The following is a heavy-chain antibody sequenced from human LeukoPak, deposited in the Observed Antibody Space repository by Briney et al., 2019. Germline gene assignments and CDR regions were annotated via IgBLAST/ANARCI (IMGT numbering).Heavy chain of an antibody. J-gene: IGHJ4*02. V-gene: IGHV3-7*01. Sequence: GGSLRLSCAASGFTFSSYWMSWVRQAPGKGLEWVANIKQDGSEKYYVDYVKGRFTISRDNAKNSLYLQMNSLRAEDTAVYYCASYAVTYYDFWSGYSPRYYFDYWGQGTLVTVSS. CDR1: GFTFSSYW. CDR3: ASYAVTYYDFWSGYSPRYYFDY. CDR2: IKQDGSEK. D-gene: IGHD3-3*01.